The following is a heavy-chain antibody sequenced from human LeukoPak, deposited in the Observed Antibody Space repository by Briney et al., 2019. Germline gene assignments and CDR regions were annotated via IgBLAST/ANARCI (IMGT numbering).Heavy chain of an antibody. V-gene: IGHV1-69*06. CDR1: GGTFSSYA. Sequence: SVKVSCKASGGTFSSYAISWVRQAPGQGLEWMGGIIPIFGTANYAQKFQGRVTITADKSTSTAYMQLSSLRSEDTAVYYCAREGHSVFFDCWGQGTLVTVSS. CDR2: IIPIFGTA. D-gene: IGHD3-3*02. J-gene: IGHJ4*02. CDR3: AREGHSVFFDC.